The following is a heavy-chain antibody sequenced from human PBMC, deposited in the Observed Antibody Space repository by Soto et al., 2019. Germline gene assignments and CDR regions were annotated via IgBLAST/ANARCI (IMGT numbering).Heavy chain of an antibody. CDR3: ARDGDYGDSDN. CDR1: GYTFTSYA. V-gene: IGHV1-3*01. Sequence: ASVKVSCKASGYTFTSYAMHWVRQAPGQRLEWMGWINAGNGITKYSQKFQGRVTITRDTSASTAYMELSSLRSEDTAVYYCARDGDYGDSDNWGQGTLVTVAS. CDR2: INAGNGIT. D-gene: IGHD4-17*01. J-gene: IGHJ4*02.